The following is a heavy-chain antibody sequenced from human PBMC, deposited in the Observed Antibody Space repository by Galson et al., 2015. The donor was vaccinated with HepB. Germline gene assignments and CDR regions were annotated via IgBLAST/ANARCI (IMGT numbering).Heavy chain of an antibody. J-gene: IGHJ6*02. CDR1: GGTFSSYA. Sequence: SVKVSCKASGGTFSSYAISWVRQAPGQGLEWMGGIIPIFGTANYAQKFQGRVTITADESTSTAYMELSSLRSEDTAVYYCARDPAIAAAVLEYYGMDVWGRGTTVTVSS. V-gene: IGHV1-69*13. CDR2: IIPIFGTA. D-gene: IGHD6-13*01. CDR3: ARDPAIAAAVLEYYGMDV.